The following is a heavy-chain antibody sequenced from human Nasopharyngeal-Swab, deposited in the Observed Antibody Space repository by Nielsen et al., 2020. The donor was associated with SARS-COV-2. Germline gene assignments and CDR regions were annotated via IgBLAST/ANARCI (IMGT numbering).Heavy chain of an antibody. CDR3: ARVGPELWSYYYYYGMDV. CDR2: ISSNSRYI. D-gene: IGHD5-18*01. CDR1: GFTFSSYS. Sequence: GESLKISCAASGFTFSSYSMNWVRQAPGKGLEWVSSISSNSRYIYYADSVKGRFTISRDNAKNSLYLQMNSLRAEDTAVYYCARVGPELWSYYYYYGMDVWGQGTTATVSS. J-gene: IGHJ6*02. V-gene: IGHV3-21*01.